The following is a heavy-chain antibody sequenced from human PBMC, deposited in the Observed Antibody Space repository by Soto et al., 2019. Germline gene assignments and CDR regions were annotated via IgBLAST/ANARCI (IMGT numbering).Heavy chain of an antibody. CDR2: ISAYNGNT. J-gene: IGHJ4*02. CDR1: GYTFTSYG. Sequence: QVQLVQSGAEVKKPGASVKVSCKASGYTFTSYGISWVRQAPGQGLEWMGWISAYNGNTNYAQKLQGRVTITTDTSTSTAYMALRSLRSDDTAVYYCASSSGGRELPFDYWGQGPLVTVSS. CDR3: ASSSGGRELPFDY. V-gene: IGHV1-18*01. D-gene: IGHD1-26*01.